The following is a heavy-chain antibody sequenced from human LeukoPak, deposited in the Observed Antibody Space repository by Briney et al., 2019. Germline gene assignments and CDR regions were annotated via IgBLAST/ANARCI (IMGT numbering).Heavy chain of an antibody. V-gene: IGHV1-2*06. CDR2: INPNSGGI. J-gene: IGHJ4*02. CDR1: GYTFTGYY. Sequence: GASVKVSCKASGYTFTGYYMHWVRQAPGQGLEWMGRINPNSGGINYAQKFQGRVTMTRDTSISTAYMELSRLRSDDTAVYYCARDQGYSSGWYGGGYWGQGTLVTVSS. CDR3: ARDQGYSSGWYGGGY. D-gene: IGHD6-19*01.